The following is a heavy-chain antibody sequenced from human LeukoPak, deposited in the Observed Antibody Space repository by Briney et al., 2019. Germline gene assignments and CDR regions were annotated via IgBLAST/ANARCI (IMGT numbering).Heavy chain of an antibody. D-gene: IGHD3-3*01. CDR2: ISASGSAT. J-gene: IGHJ4*02. V-gene: IGHV3-23*01. CDR1: GFIFSNYG. CDR3: AKDLYLRDFWNGYFDY. Sequence: GGSLRLSCEASGFIFSNYGMNWVRQAPGKGLEWVAAISASGSATSYADSVRGRFTISRDNSKSTTYLQMNSLRAEDTAVFYCAKDLYLRDFWNGYFDYWGQGIPVTVSS.